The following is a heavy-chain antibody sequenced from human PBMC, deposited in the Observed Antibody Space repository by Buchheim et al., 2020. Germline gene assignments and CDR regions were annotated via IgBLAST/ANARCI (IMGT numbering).Heavy chain of an antibody. D-gene: IGHD5-12*01. V-gene: IGHV3-30*04. CDR2: ISYDGSNK. CDR1: GFTFSSYA. Sequence: QVQLVESGGGVVQPGRSLRLSCAASGFTFSSYAMHWVRQAPGKGLEWVAVISYDGSNKYYADSVKGRFTISRDNSKNTLYLQMNSLRAEDTAVYYCARDNAVDIVATVPYWGQGTL. J-gene: IGHJ4*02. CDR3: ARDNAVDIVATVPY.